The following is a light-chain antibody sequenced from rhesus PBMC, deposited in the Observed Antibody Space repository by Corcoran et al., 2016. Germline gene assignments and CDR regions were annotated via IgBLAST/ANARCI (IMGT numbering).Light chain of an antibody. CDR2: DAS. Sequence: DIQMTQSPSSLSASVGDTVTITCRASQDMSSYLNRFQQKPGKAPKVLIYDASSLESGVPSRFSGSGSGTDYTLTLSSLQPEDFAAYYCLQHHSYPLTFGGGTTVEIK. CDR1: QDMSSY. V-gene: IGKV1-28*03. J-gene: IGKJ4*01. CDR3: LQHHSYPLT.